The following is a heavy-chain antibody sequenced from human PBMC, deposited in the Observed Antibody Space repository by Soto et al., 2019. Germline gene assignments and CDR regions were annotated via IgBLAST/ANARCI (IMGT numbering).Heavy chain of an antibody. CDR3: ASIGGLLWFGGSLYGMDV. D-gene: IGHD3-10*01. J-gene: IGHJ6*02. Sequence: SETLSLTCAVSGYSISSGYYWGWIRQPPGKGLEWIGSIYHSGSTYYNPSLKSRVTISVDTSKNQFSLKLSSVTAADTAVYYCASIGGLLWFGGSLYGMDVWGQGTTVTVS. V-gene: IGHV4-38-2*01. CDR1: GYSISSGYY. CDR2: IYHSGST.